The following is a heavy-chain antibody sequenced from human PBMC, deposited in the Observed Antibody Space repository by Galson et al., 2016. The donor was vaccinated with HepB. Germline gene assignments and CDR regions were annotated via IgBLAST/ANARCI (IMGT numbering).Heavy chain of an antibody. J-gene: IGHJ2*01. D-gene: IGHD2-21*02. CDR2: ISDNGGST. Sequence: SLRLSCAASGFIFSRNVMNWVRQAPGKGLEWVSSISDNGGSTFYADSVKGRFTISRDNSQDTLYLQMNSLRDEDTAVYYCARDLQVTHNWFFDLWGRGTLVTVSS. CDR1: GFIFSRNV. V-gene: IGHV3-23*01. CDR3: ARDLQVTHNWFFDL.